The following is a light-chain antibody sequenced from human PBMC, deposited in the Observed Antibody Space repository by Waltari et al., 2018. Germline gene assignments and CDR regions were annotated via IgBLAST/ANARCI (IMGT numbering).Light chain of an antibody. CDR3: QQYDRYSAWT. CDR1: QSITTS. V-gene: IGKV1-5*03. CDR2: GAS. Sequence: DIQMTQSPSTLSASVGDTVIISCRARQSITTSLAWYQQKPGKAPDVLIYGASNLESGVPSRFSGSGSGTEFTLTISSLQPDDFATYYCQQYDRYSAWTFGQGTKVEIK. J-gene: IGKJ1*01.